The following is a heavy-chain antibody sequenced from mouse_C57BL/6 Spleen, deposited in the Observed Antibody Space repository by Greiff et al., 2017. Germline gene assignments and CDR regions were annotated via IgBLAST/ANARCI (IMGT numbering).Heavy chain of an antibody. D-gene: IGHD1-1*01. Sequence: QVQLQQPGAELVKPGASVKLSCKASGYTFTSYWMHWVKQRPGRGLEWIGRIDPNSGGTKYNEKFKSKATLTVDKPSSTAYMQLSSLTSEDSAVYYCARWRITTVFYWYFDVWGTGTTVTVSS. V-gene: IGHV1-72*01. CDR1: GYTFTSYW. J-gene: IGHJ1*03. CDR2: IDPNSGGT. CDR3: ARWRITTVFYWYFDV.